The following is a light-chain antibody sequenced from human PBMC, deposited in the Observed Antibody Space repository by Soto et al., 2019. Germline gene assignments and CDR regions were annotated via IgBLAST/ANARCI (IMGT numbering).Light chain of an antibody. CDR1: SSDVGAYNY. Sequence: QSALTQPASVSGSPGQSIAISCTGTSSDVGAYNYVSWYQQHPGKAPKLLIYDVTNRPSGVSTRFFGSKSGDTASLTISGLQAEDEADYYCSSYTTRNTQVFGGGTKLTVL. CDR2: DVT. J-gene: IGLJ2*01. V-gene: IGLV2-14*03. CDR3: SSYTTRNTQV.